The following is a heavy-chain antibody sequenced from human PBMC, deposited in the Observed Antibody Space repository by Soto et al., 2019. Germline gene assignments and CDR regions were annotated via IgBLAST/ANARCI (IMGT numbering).Heavy chain of an antibody. D-gene: IGHD5-18*01. J-gene: IGHJ4*02. CDR1: GFTFSSYG. V-gene: IGHV3-30*18. Sequence: GGSLRLSCAASGFTFSSYGMHWVRQAPGKGLEWVAVISYDGSNKYYADSVKGRFTISRDNSKNTLYLQMNSLRAEDTAVYYCAKSGVDDTAMTTADYWGQGTLVTVSS. CDR2: ISYDGSNK. CDR3: AKSGVDDTAMTTADY.